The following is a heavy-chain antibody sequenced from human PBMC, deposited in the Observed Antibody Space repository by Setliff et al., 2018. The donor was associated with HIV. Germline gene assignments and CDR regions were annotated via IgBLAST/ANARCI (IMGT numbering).Heavy chain of an antibody. Sequence: PSETLSLTCTVSGGSISSYYWSWIRQPPGKGLEWIGYIYYSGSTNYNPSLKSRVTISVDTSKNQFSLKLSSVTAADTAVYYCARGGTMVRGVILNWGQGTLVTVSS. D-gene: IGHD3-10*01. CDR1: GGSISSYY. CDR2: IYYSGST. CDR3: ARGGTMVRGVILN. J-gene: IGHJ4*02. V-gene: IGHV4-59*12.